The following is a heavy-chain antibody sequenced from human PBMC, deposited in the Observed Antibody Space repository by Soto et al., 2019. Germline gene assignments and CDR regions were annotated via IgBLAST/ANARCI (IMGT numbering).Heavy chain of an antibody. CDR2: ISAYNGNT. CDR1: GYTFTSYG. D-gene: IGHD4-17*01. V-gene: IGHV1-18*01. Sequence: QVQLVQSGAEVKKPGASVKVSCKASGYTFTSYGISWVRQAPGQGLEWMGWISAYNGNTNYAQKLQGRVTMTTDTATSTAYMELRSLRSDDTAVYYCARVGVGLTVTTRNWFDPWGQGTLVTVSS. CDR3: ARVGVGLTVTTRNWFDP. J-gene: IGHJ5*02.